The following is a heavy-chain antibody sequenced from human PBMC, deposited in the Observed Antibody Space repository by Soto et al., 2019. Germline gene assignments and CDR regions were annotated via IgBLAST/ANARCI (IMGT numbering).Heavy chain of an antibody. J-gene: IGHJ6*02. D-gene: IGHD5-12*01. CDR1: GFSFSSYS. CDR3: AKDGGYSSYEAHYGMDV. CDR2: MSATGGST. Sequence: GESLKISCAASGFSFSSYSMSWVRQAPGKGLEWVSGMSATGGSTYYVDSVKGRFIISRDNSWKTLYLQMNSLRADDTAVYYYAKDGGYSSYEAHYGMDVWGQGTTVTVSS. V-gene: IGHV3-23*01.